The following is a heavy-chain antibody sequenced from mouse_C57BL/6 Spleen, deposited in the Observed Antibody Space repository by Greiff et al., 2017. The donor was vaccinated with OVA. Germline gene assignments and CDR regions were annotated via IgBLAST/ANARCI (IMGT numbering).Heavy chain of an antibody. CDR2: INPSSGYT. CDR1: GYTFTSYT. D-gene: IGHD2-5*01. Sequence: VKLQESGAELARPGASVKMSCKASGYTFTSYTMHWVKQRPGQGLEWIGYINPSSGYTKYNQKFKDKATLTADKSSSTAYMQLSSLTSEDSAVYYCASGPYYSNYDYAMDYWGQGTSVTVSS. CDR3: ASGPYYSNYDYAMDY. J-gene: IGHJ4*01. V-gene: IGHV1-4*01.